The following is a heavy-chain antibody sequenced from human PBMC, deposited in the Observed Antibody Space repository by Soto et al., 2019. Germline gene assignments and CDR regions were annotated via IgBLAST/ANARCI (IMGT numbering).Heavy chain of an antibody. V-gene: IGHV4-61*01. Sequence: PSETLSLTCTVSGGSVSSGRYFWTLIRQPPGKGLEWIGCISYSGTTKYNPSLRSRVTISVDTSKNQFSLSLTSVTAADTAVYYCARDNGVFYSSPNCYVDFWGQGTPVTVSS. D-gene: IGHD2-2*01. CDR2: ISYSGTT. CDR3: ARDNGVFYSSPNCYVDF. J-gene: IGHJ4*02. CDR1: GGSVSSGRYF.